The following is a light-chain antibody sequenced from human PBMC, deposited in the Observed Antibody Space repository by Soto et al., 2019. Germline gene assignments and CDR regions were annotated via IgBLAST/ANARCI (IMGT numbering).Light chain of an antibody. Sequence: QSALTQPASVSGSPGQSITISCTGTSSDVRSYNLVSWYQQHPGKAPKLMIYEGSKRPSGVSNRFSGSKSGNTASLTISGLQAEDEADYYCCSYAGSSFYVFGTGTKVTVL. CDR1: SSDVRSYNL. J-gene: IGLJ1*01. V-gene: IGLV2-23*01. CDR3: CSYAGSSFYV. CDR2: EGS.